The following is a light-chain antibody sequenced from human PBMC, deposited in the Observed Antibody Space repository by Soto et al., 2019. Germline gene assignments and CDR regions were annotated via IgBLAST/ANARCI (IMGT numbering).Light chain of an antibody. CDR3: SYMRNSLYV. CDR1: SSDVGDYNY. Sequence: QSVLSQPASVSASPGQSITISCTGTSSDVGDYNYVSWYQQHPGKAPKLMISAVSNRPSGVSDRFSGSKSGNTASLTISGLQAEDEADYYCSYMRNSLYVFGTGTKSPS. V-gene: IGLV2-14*01. J-gene: IGLJ1*01. CDR2: AVS.